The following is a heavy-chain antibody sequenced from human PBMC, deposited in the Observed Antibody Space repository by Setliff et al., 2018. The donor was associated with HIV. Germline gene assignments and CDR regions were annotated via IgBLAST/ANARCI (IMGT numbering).Heavy chain of an antibody. D-gene: IGHD1-26*01. V-gene: IGHV4-34*01. Sequence: SETLSLTCAVYGGSFSGYHWNWIRQFPGKGLEWIGEINHTGNTQYNPSLKSLVTMSEETSKNQFSLKLKSVTAADTAIYFCARGKGGLVGPAEFDYWGPGTLVTVS. CDR3: ARGKGGLVGPAEFDY. J-gene: IGHJ4*02. CDR2: INHTGNT. CDR1: GGSFSGYH.